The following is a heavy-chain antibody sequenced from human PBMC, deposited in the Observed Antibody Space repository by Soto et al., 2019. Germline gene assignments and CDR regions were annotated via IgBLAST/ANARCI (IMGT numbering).Heavy chain of an antibody. CDR1: GFTFSSYG. D-gene: IGHD3-16*01. V-gene: IGHV3-33*01. J-gene: IGHJ4*02. CDR2: IWHDGGQK. CDR3: ARDGDVNTGFGKDY. Sequence: GGSLRLPCAASGFTFSSYGMHWVRQAPGKGLEWVAFIWHDGGQKFYAESVKGRFTISRDNSKNTLYLQMTSLSAEDTAMYYCARDGDVNTGFGKDYWGQGTLVTVSS.